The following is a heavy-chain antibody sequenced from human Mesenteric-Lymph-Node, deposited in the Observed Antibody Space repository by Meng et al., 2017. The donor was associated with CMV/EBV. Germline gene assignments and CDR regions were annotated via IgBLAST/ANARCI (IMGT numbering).Heavy chain of an antibody. V-gene: IGHV3-66*02. CDR3: ARDQVLFTYKLGS. J-gene: IGHJ4*02. CDR1: GFTVSSNY. D-gene: IGHD5-24*01. CDR2: IYSGGST. Sequence: GESLKISCAASGFTVSSNYMSWVRQAPGKGLEWVSVIYSGGSTYYADSVKGRFTISRDNSEKTVYLQMNSLRAEDTAVYYCARDQVLFTYKLGSWGQGTLVTVSS.